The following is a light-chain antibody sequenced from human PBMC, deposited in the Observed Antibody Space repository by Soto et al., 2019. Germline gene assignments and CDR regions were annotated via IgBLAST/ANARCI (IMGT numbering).Light chain of an antibody. CDR2: GNS. Sequence: QSVLTQPPSVSGAPGQRVTISCTGSSSNIGAGYDVHWYQQLPGTAPKLLIHGNSNRPSGVPDRFSGSKFGTSASLAITGLQAEDEADYYCQSYDSSLSGSVFVEGTKLTVL. CDR1: SSNIGAGYD. V-gene: IGLV1-40*01. CDR3: QSYDSSLSGSV. J-gene: IGLJ2*01.